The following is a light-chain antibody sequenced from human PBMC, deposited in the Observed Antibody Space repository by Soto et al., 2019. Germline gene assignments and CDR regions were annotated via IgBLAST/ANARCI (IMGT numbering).Light chain of an antibody. J-gene: IGKJ4*01. V-gene: IGKV1-33*01. CDR3: QQSVDLPT. CDR1: QDISNC. Sequence: DIQMTQSPSSLSASVGDRVTITCQASQDISNCLNWYQQKPGKAPKLLIYDASKLEPGVPSRFSGSRSGTDFTFTISSLQPEDIATYYCQQSVDLPTFGGGTKVEIK. CDR2: DAS.